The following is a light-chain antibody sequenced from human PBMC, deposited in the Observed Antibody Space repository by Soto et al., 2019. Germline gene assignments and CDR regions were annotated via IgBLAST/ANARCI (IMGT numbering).Light chain of an antibody. Sequence: EIVMTQSPATLSVSPGDRATLSCRASQGVSSSLAWYQQIPGQAPRLLIYDASTMATGIPARFGGSGSGTEFTLTISSLQSEDFAVYYCQQYNNWPPLTFGGGTKVELK. CDR2: DAS. CDR3: QQYNNWPPLT. CDR1: QGVSSS. V-gene: IGKV3-15*01. J-gene: IGKJ4*01.